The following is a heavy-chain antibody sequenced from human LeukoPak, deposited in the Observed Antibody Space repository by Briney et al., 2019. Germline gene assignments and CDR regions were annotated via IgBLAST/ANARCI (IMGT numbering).Heavy chain of an antibody. CDR1: GFTFSSYA. CDR2: IIATGSST. D-gene: IGHD6-19*01. J-gene: IGHJ3*02. V-gene: IGHV3-23*01. CDR3: AKGKTSGWDQDAFDI. Sequence: GASLRLSCAAAGFTFSSYAMSWVRQAPGKGLEWVSRIIATGSSTYYADSVKGRFAISRDNSKNTLYLQLDSLRVEDTAVYYCAKGKTSGWDQDAFDIWGQGTMVTVSS.